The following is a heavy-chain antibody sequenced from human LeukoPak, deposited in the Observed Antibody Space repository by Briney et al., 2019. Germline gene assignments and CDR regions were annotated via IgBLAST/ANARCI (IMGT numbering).Heavy chain of an antibody. J-gene: IGHJ4*02. Sequence: GGSLRLSCAASGFTFSSYWMSWVRQAPGKGLEWVANIKQDGSESYYVDSVKGRFTFSRDNARNSLFLQINSLRAEDTAVYYCARLGEKADFDYWGQGTLVTVSS. CDR1: GFTFSSYW. V-gene: IGHV3-7*01. D-gene: IGHD3-16*01. CDR2: IKQDGSES. CDR3: ARLGEKADFDY.